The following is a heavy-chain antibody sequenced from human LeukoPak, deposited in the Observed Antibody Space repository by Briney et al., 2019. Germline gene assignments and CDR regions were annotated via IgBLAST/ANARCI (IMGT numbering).Heavy chain of an antibody. V-gene: IGHV3-30*18. Sequence: GGSLRLSCAASGFTFSSYGMHWVRQAPGKGLEWVAVISYDGSNKYYADSVKGRFTISRDNSKNTLYLQMNSLRAEDTAVYCCAKFAGDYWGQGTLVTVSS. CDR1: GFTFSSYG. CDR2: ISYDGSNK. CDR3: AKFAGDY. J-gene: IGHJ4*02.